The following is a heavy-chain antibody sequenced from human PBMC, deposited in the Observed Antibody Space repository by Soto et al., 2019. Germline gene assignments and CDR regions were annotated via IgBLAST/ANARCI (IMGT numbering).Heavy chain of an antibody. Sequence: EVQLVQSGAEVRKPGESLRISCKVSGYTSTSYWISWVRQMPGKGLEWMGRIDPSDSQTNYSPSFRGHVTISADKSIVTAYLQCSSLKASDTAIYYCASPEAYGSSWFDFDFWGQGTLVTVSS. CDR3: ASPEAYGSSWFDFDF. CDR1: GYTSTSYW. CDR2: IDPSDSQT. V-gene: IGHV5-10-1*03. J-gene: IGHJ4*02. D-gene: IGHD6-13*01.